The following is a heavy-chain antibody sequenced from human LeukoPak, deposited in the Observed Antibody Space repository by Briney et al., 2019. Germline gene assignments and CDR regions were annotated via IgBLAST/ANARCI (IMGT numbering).Heavy chain of an antibody. CDR3: ARSVAARPRFDY. J-gene: IGHJ4*02. CDR1: GGSFSGYY. Sequence: SETLSLTCAVYGGSFSGYYWSWIRQPPGKGLEWIGEINHSGSTNYNPSLKSRVTISVDTSKNQFSLKLSSVTAADTAVYYCARSVAARPRFDYWGQGTLVTVSS. D-gene: IGHD6-13*01. CDR2: INHSGST. V-gene: IGHV4-34*01.